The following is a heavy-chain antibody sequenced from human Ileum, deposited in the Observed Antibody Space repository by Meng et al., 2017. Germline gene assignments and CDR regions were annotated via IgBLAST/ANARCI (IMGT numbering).Heavy chain of an antibody. CDR1: GGSSSSGNW. CDR2: IFHTGNT. V-gene: IGHV4-4*02. J-gene: IGHJ1*01. CDR3: VNYCSGGKCSPNEKTQH. D-gene: IGHD2-15*01. Sequence: QMQLQESGPGLVKPSGTLSLTCGLSGGSSSSGNWWGWVRQPPGKGLEWIGEIFHTGNTNYNPSLQSRVSLSIDKSKNQFSLKVISVTAADTAVYYCVNYCSGGKCSPNEKTQHWGQGTLVTVSS.